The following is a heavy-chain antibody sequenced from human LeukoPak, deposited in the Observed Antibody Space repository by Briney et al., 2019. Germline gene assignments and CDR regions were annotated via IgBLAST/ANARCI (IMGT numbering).Heavy chain of an antibody. CDR3: ARDARYCGGDCPLWFDP. V-gene: IGHV4-30-4*01. D-gene: IGHD2-21*02. Sequence: SQTLSLTCTVSGGSISSGDYYWSRIRQPPGKGLEWIGYIYYSGSTYYNPSLKSRVTISVDTSKNQFSLKLSSVTAADTAVYYCARDARYCGGDCPLWFDPWGQGTLVTVSS. CDR2: IYYSGST. CDR1: GGSISSGDYY. J-gene: IGHJ5*02.